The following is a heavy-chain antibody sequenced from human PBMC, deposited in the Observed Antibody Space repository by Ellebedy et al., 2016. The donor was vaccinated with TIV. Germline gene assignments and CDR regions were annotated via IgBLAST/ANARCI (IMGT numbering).Heavy chain of an antibody. CDR2: IYYSGST. CDR1: GGSITSYY. J-gene: IGHJ3*02. D-gene: IGHD3-9*01. CDR3: ARDYYDILTGYSPGAFDI. Sequence: SETLSLTCTVSGGSITSYYWSWIRQPPGKGLEWIGYIYYSGSTNYNPSLKSRVTISVDTSKNQFSLKLSSVTAADTAVYYCARDYYDILTGYSPGAFDIWGQGTMVTVSS. V-gene: IGHV4-59*01.